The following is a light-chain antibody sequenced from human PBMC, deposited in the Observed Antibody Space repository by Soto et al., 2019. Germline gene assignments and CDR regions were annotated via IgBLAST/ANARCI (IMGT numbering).Light chain of an antibody. CDR2: DAS. J-gene: IGKJ1*01. V-gene: IGKV3-15*01. CDR1: QSVSSK. CDR3: QQYNNWP. Sequence: EIVMTQSPATLSVSPGERATLSCRASQSVSSKVAWYQQKPGQAPRLLIYDASVRATGIPDRFSGRGSGTEFTLTISSLQSEDFAFYYCQQYNNWPFGQGTRVVIK.